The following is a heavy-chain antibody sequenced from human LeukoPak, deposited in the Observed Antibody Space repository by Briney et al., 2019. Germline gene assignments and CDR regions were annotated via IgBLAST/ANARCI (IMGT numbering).Heavy chain of an antibody. V-gene: IGHV3-53*01. CDR3: ARASPRQGFVF. Sequence: PGGSLRHSCAASGFTVSSNYMSWVRQAPGKGLEWVSVIYSGGSTYYADSVKGRFTISRDNSKNTLYLQMNSLRAEDTAVYYCARASPRQGFVFWRQGTLVTVSS. J-gene: IGHJ4*02. CDR1: GFTVSSNY. CDR2: IYSGGST.